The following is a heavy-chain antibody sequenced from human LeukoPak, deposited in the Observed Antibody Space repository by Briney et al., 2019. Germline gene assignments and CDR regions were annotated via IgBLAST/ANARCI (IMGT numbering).Heavy chain of an antibody. CDR1: GFTFSNYG. V-gene: IGHV3-23*01. CDR2: ISESGDRT. CDR3: ARAIRPMGMITNFDF. Sequence: GGSLRLSCVASGFTFSNYGMSWVRQAPGKGLEWVSVISESGDRTYYADVVKGRFTVSRDIAQNTVSLRMSSLRIDDAGVYFCARAIRPMGMITNFDFWGQGTLVTVSS. J-gene: IGHJ4*02. D-gene: IGHD3-16*01.